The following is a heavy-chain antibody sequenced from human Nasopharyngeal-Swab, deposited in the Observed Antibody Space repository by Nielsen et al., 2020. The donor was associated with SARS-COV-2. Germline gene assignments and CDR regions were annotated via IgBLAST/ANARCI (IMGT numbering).Heavy chain of an antibody. Sequence: GGSLRLSCAASRFTFSSYAMSWVRQAPGKGLEWVSAISSSGSTIYYADSVKGRFTISRDNAKNSLYLQMNSLRAEDTAVYYCASDLAYCGGDCYGNAFDIWGQGTMVTVSS. D-gene: IGHD2-21*02. CDR3: ASDLAYCGGDCYGNAFDI. J-gene: IGHJ3*02. CDR2: ISSSGSTI. CDR1: RFTFSSYA. V-gene: IGHV3-48*04.